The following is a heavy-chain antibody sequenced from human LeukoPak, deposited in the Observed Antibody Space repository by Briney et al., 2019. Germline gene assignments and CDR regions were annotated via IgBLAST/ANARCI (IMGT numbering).Heavy chain of an antibody. CDR3: AKSITTYYDFWSGYYFVSFDY. J-gene: IGHJ4*02. V-gene: IGHV3-23*01. Sequence: GGSLRLSCAASGFTFSSYALSWVRQAPGKGLEWVSGISDTGDSTYYADSEKGRFTISRDNSKNTLYLQMNSLRAEDTAVYYCAKSITTYYDFWSGYYFVSFDYWGQGTLVTVSS. CDR1: GFTFSSYA. D-gene: IGHD3-3*01. CDR2: ISDTGDST.